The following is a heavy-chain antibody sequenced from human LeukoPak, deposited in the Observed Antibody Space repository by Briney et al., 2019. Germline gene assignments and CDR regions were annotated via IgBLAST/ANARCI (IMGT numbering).Heavy chain of an antibody. CDR2: MNPNSGNT. D-gene: IGHD3-22*01. CDR1: GYTFTSYD. V-gene: IGHV1-8*03. CDR3: AAYYYDSSGYPT. J-gene: IGHJ4*02. Sequence: GASVKVSCKASGYTFTSYDINWVRQATGQGLEWMGWMNPNSGNTGYAQKFQGRVTITGNTSISTAYMELSSLRSEDTAVYYCAAYYYDSSGYPTWGQGTLVTVSS.